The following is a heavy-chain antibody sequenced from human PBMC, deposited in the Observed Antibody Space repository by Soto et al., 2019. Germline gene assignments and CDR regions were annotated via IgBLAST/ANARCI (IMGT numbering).Heavy chain of an antibody. D-gene: IGHD6-19*01. CDR1: GGSFSGYS. CDR2: INYTGTT. CDR3: AREGGSGWYYYDY. J-gene: IGHJ4*01. V-gene: IGHV4-34*02. Sequence: QVQLQQWGAGLLKPSETLSLTCAVNGGSFSGYSWTWIRQAPGKRLDWIGEINYTGTTNYCPSLKSRVTLSVDTSKNQFSLELRSVSAADTAVYYCAREGGSGWYYYDYWGHRTLVTVSS.